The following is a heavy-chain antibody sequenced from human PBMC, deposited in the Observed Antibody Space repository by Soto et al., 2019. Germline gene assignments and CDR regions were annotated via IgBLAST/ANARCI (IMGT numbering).Heavy chain of an antibody. V-gene: IGHV3-23*01. CDR3: AKMGNDILSPLDY. CDR2: ISGSGGST. D-gene: IGHD3-9*01. Sequence: EVQLLESGGGLVQPGGSLRLSCAASGFTFSNYAMSWVRQTPEKGLEWVSGISGSGGSTYYADSVKGRFTISRDTSQNTLYVQMSSLRAEDTAVYYCAKMGNDILSPLDYWGQGTLVTVSS. J-gene: IGHJ4*02. CDR1: GFTFSNYA.